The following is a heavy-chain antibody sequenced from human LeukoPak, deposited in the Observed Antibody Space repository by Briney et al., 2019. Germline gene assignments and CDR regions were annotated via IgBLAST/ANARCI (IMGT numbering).Heavy chain of an antibody. CDR1: GGSISSYY. J-gene: IGHJ4*02. CDR2: IYTSGST. D-gene: IGHD3-3*01. CDR3: ARHGYDFWSGYFDY. V-gene: IGHV4-4*09. Sequence: PSETLSLTCTVSGGSISSYYWSWIRQPPGKGLEWIGYIYTSGSTNYKPSLKSRVNISVDTSKNQFSLKLSSVTAADTAVYYCARHGYDFWSGYFDYWGQGTLVTVSS.